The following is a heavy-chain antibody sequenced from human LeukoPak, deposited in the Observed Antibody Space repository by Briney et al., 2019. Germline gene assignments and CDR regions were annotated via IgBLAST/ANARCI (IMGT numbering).Heavy chain of an antibody. J-gene: IGHJ4*02. CDR3: ARDYDYVWGSYRPGDY. CDR1: GFIFSSYG. V-gene: IGHV3-30*03. D-gene: IGHD3-16*02. Sequence: PGGSLRLSCIASGFIFSSYGMHWVRQAPGKGLEWVAGISYDGSNKYYADFVKGRFAISRDNSKNTLYLQMNSLRAEDTAVYYCARDYDYVWGSYRPGDYWGQGTLVTVSS. CDR2: ISYDGSNK.